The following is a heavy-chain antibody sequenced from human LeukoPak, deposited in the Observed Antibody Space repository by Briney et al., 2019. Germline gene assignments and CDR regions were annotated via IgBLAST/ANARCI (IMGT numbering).Heavy chain of an antibody. CDR3: AKAGSGWYGLSHHFDY. J-gene: IGHJ4*02. CDR2: ISYDGSNK. Sequence: SGGSLRLSCAASGFTFSSYGMHWVRQAPGKGLEWVAVISYDGSNKYYADSVKGRFTISRDNSKNTLYLQMNSLRAEDTAVYYCAKAGSGWYGLSHHFDYWGQGTLVTVSS. CDR1: GFTFSSYG. D-gene: IGHD6-19*01. V-gene: IGHV3-30*18.